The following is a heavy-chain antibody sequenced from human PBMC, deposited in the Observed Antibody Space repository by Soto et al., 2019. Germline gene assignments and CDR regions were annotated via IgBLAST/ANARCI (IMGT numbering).Heavy chain of an antibody. CDR1: GGSFGTNY. CDR2: TYYTGST. V-gene: IGHV4-59*13. CDR3: ATDYAGRGPFDP. Sequence: SETLSLTCTISGGSFGTNYWSWIRQAPGKGLEWIGYTYYTGSTKYNPSLKSRATISVDTSNNQFSLTLNSAAAADTAVYYCATDYAGRGPFDPWGQGILVTVS. D-gene: IGHD2-2*01. J-gene: IGHJ5*02.